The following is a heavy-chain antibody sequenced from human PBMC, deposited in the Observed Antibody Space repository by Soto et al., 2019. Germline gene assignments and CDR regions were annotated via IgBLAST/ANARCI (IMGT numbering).Heavy chain of an antibody. D-gene: IGHD3-22*01. CDR1: GGSFSGYY. V-gene: IGHV4-34*01. CDR2: INHSGST. CDR3: ARGRIQYYDRSGYSH. Sequence: QVQLQQWGAGLLKPSETLSLTCAVYGGSFSGYYWRWIRQPPGKGLEWIGEINHSGSTNYNPSLKSRVTMSVDTSKNQVSLNLSSVTAADTAVYYCARGRIQYYDRSGYSHWGQGTLVTVSS. J-gene: IGHJ4*02.